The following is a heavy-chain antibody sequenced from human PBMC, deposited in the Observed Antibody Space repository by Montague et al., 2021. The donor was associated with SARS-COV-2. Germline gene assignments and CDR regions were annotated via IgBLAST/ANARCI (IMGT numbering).Heavy chain of an antibody. CDR1: GGSISSGAYY. V-gene: IGHV4-31*03. D-gene: IGHD3-22*01. CDR3: ASTPITMIVVVEAFDI. J-gene: IGHJ3*02. Sequence: TLSLTCTVPGGSISSGAYYWSWIRQHPGKGLEWIGYIYYSGSTYYNPSLKSRVTISVDTSKNQFSLKLSSVTAADTAVYYCASTPITMIVVVEAFDIWGQGTMVTVSS. CDR2: IYYSGST.